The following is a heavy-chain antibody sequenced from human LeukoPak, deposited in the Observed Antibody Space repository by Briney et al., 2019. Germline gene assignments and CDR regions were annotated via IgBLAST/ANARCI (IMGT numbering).Heavy chain of an antibody. J-gene: IGHJ6*03. CDR3: AKGGGRAGYNWNDEHYYYYMDV. CDR1: GFTFSSYW. CDR2: IKQDGSEK. Sequence: QPGGSLRLSCAASGFTFSSYWMSWVRQAPGKGLEWVANIKQDGSEKYYVDSVKGRFTISRDNSKNTLYLQMNSLRAEDTAVYYCAKGGGRAGYNWNDEHYYYYMDVWGKGTTVTVSS. V-gene: IGHV3-7*01. D-gene: IGHD1-1*01.